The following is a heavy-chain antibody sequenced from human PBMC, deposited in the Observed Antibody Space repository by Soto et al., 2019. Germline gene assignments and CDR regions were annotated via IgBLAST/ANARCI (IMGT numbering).Heavy chain of an antibody. J-gene: IGHJ4*02. Sequence: ASVKVSCKASGYTFASYGISWVRQAPGQGLEWMGWISAYNGNTNYAQKLQGRVTMTTDTSTSTAYMELRSLRSDDTAVYYCARGWDYYDSSGYYHSRYHFDYWGQGTLVTVSS. V-gene: IGHV1-18*01. CDR1: GYTFASYG. CDR3: ARGWDYYDSSGYYHSRYHFDY. CDR2: ISAYNGNT. D-gene: IGHD3-22*01.